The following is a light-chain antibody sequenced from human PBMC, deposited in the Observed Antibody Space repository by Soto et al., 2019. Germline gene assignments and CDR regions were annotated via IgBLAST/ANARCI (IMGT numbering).Light chain of an antibody. CDR1: QSVAPY. CDR3: QHLTDWPPIFT. CDR2: DAS. Sequence: EIVLTQSPLTLALSPGERATLSCRASQSVAPYLAWYQQRPGQAPRLLIYDASHRATGIPARFSGSGSGTEFTLTISSLEPEDFEVYCCQHLTDWPPIFTFGPGTKVEIK. J-gene: IGKJ2*01. V-gene: IGKV3-11*01.